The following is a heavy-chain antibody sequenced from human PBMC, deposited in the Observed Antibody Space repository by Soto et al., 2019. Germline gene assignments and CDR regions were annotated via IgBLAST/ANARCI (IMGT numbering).Heavy chain of an antibody. CDR2: IIPILGMT. CDR3: VVTPAADTAMIPPDMDV. V-gene: IGHV1-69*02. Sequence: QVQLVQSGAEVKKPGSSVKVSCKASGGTFNNYCISWVRQAPGQGLEWMGRIIPILGMTNYAQKFQARVTIIADKSTSTTYVELSSLRSEDTAVYYCVVTPAADTAMIPPDMDVWGQGTTVTVSS. CDR1: GGTFNNYC. J-gene: IGHJ6*02. D-gene: IGHD5-18*01.